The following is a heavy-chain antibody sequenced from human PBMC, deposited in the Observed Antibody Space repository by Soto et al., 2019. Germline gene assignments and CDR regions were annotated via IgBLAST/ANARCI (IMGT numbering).Heavy chain of an antibody. CDR2: TYYRSKWYN. D-gene: IGHD6-13*01. Sequence: SQTLSLTCAISGDSVSSNSAAWNWIRQSPSRGLEWLGRTYYRSKWYNDYAVSVKSRITIDPDTSKNQFSLQLNSVTPEDTAVYYCARVRLTAAAGGGIFDYWGQGTLVTVSS. V-gene: IGHV6-1*01. CDR3: ARVRLTAAAGGGIFDY. J-gene: IGHJ4*02. CDR1: GDSVSSNSAA.